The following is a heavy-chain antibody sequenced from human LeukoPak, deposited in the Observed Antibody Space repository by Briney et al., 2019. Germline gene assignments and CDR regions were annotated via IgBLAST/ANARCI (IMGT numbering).Heavy chain of an antibody. D-gene: IGHD2-8*01. Sequence: PSETLSLTCAVYGGSFSGYYWSWIRQPPGKGLEWIGEINHSGSTNYNPSLKSRVTISVDTSKNQFSLKLSSVTAADTAVYHCAASGGDELMVYAIRWFDPWGQGTLVTVSS. CDR2: INHSGST. V-gene: IGHV4-34*01. CDR3: AASGGDELMVYAIRWFDP. CDR1: GGSFSGYY. J-gene: IGHJ5*02.